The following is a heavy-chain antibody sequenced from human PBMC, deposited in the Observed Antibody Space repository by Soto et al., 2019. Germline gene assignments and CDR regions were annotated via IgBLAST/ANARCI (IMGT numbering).Heavy chain of an antibody. Sequence: EVQLVESGGGLVQPGRSLRLSCAASGFTFDDYAMHWVRQAPGKGLEWVSSIGWNSDNIGYADSVKGRFTISRDNAKNSLYLQMNSLRPEDTAFYYCAKSVVVVTATQPFDYWGQGTLVTVSS. CDR2: IGWNSDNI. CDR1: GFTFDDYA. J-gene: IGHJ4*02. CDR3: AKSVVVVTATQPFDY. V-gene: IGHV3-9*01. D-gene: IGHD2-21*02.